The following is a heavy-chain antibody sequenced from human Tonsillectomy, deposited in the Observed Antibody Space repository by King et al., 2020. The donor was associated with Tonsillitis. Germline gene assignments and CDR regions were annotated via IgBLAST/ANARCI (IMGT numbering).Heavy chain of an antibody. Sequence: QLQESGPGLVKPSETLSLICTVSGDSIRNSGYYWGWIRQPPGKELEWIGSIYYSGSTYQNPSLKSRVTISVDTSKNQFSLKLNSVTAADTAIYYCGRRGHSYGQYDYWGQGTLVTVSS. CDR3: GRRGHSYGQYDY. V-gene: IGHV4-39*07. CDR1: GDSIRNSGYY. D-gene: IGHD5-18*01. J-gene: IGHJ4*02. CDR2: IYYSGST.